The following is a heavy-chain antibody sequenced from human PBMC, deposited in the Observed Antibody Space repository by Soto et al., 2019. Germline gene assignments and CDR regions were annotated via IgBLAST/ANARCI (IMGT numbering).Heavy chain of an antibody. J-gene: IGHJ4*02. Sequence: EVQLVESGGGLVQTGGSLRLSCAASGFTFSRDWMHWVRQAPGKGLVWVSHLNRDGSSMSYADSVNGRFTISRDNARNTLFLQMNSLRAEDTAVYYCARGLKWGLFDYWGQGTLVTVSS. CDR3: ARGLKWGLFDY. CDR1: GFTFSRDW. V-gene: IGHV3-74*01. CDR2: LNRDGSSM. D-gene: IGHD4-4*01.